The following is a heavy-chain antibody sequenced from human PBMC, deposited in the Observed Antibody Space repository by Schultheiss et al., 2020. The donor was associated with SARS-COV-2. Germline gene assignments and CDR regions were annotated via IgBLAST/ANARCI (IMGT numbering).Heavy chain of an antibody. CDR3: ARGPNKPRGADWFDP. Sequence: SETLSLTCTVSGGSISSNYWSWIRQPAGKGLEWIGEIYHSGSTNYNPSLKSRVTISVDTSKNQFSLKLSSVTAADTAVYYCARGPNKPRGADWFDPWGQGTLVTVSS. CDR1: GGSISSNY. D-gene: IGHD1-14*01. CDR2: IYHSGST. J-gene: IGHJ5*02. V-gene: IGHV4-59*01.